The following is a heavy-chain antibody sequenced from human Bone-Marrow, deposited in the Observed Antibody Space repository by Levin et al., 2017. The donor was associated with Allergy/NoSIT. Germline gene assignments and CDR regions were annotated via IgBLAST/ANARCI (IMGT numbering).Heavy chain of an antibody. D-gene: IGHD5-24*01. Sequence: GGSLRLSCTASGFSFGGYVMSWVRQAPGKGLEWVSSISGRGTSTYYADSVKGRFTISRDNAKNTLYLQMGSLRAEDRAVYYCAKGEAGYNYDYYGMDVWGQGTTVTVSS. CDR2: ISGRGTST. V-gene: IGHV3-23*01. CDR1: GFSFGGYV. J-gene: IGHJ6*02. CDR3: AKGEAGYNYDYYGMDV.